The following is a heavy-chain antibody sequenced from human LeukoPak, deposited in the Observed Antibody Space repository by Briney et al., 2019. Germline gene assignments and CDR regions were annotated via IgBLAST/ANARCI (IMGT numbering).Heavy chain of an antibody. CDR2: ISGSGGST. D-gene: IGHD3-3*01. V-gene: IGHV3-23*01. CDR3: AKDGTSSITIFGVVILLDLDY. Sequence: GGSLRLSCAASGFTFSSYAMSWVRQAPGKGLEWVSAISGSGGSTYYADSVKGRFTISRDNSKNTLYLQMNSLRAEDTAVYYCAKDGTSSITIFGVVILLDLDYWGQGTLVTVSS. J-gene: IGHJ4*02. CDR1: GFTFSSYA.